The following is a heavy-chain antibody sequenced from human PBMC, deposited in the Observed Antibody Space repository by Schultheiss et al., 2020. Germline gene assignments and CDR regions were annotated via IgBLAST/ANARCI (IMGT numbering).Heavy chain of an antibody. CDR1: GGSISSGGYY. D-gene: IGHD2-21*02. CDR3: ARGDPDYYYYYYMDV. V-gene: IGHV4-61*08. CDR2: IYYSGST. Sequence: SQTLSLTCTVSGGSISSGGYYWSWIRQPPGKGLEWIGYIYYSGSTNYNPSLKSRVTISVDTSKNQFSLKLSSVTAADTAVYYCARGDPDYYYYYYMDVWGKGTTVTVS. J-gene: IGHJ6*03.